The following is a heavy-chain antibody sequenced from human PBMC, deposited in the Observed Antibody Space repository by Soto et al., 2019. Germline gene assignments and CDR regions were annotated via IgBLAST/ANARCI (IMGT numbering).Heavy chain of an antibody. CDR1: GGSISSGGYY. CDR3: ARSVVASRYFDY. D-gene: IGHD2-15*01. J-gene: IGHJ4*02. Sequence: SVTLSLTCTVSGGSISSGGYYWSWIRQHPGKGLEWIGYIYYSGSTYYNPSLKSRVTISVDTSKNQFSLKLSSVTAADTAVYYCARSVVASRYFDYWGQGTLVTVSS. V-gene: IGHV4-31*03. CDR2: IYYSGST.